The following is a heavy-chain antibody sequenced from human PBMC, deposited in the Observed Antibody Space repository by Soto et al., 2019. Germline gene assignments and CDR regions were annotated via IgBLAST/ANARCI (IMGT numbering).Heavy chain of an antibody. V-gene: IGHV3-11*01. J-gene: IGHJ4*02. D-gene: IGHD6-13*01. Sequence: GGSLRLSCAASGFTFSDYYMSWFRQAPGKGLEWVSYISGSGSTIHDADSVKGRFTIPRDNAKNSLYLQMNSLRAEDTAVYYCARVGSIAAAGTPDYWGQGTLVTVSS. CDR2: ISGSGSTI. CDR1: GFTFSDYY. CDR3: ARVGSIAAAGTPDY.